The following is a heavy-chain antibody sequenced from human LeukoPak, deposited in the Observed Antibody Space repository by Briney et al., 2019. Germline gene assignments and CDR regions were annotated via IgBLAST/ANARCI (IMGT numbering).Heavy chain of an antibody. CDR1: GFTFSSYA. V-gene: IGHV3-23*01. D-gene: IGHD3-22*01. CDR2: IGDNGGNT. CDR3: AKIPVSYSSGWSNFDY. Sequence: GGSLRLSCAASGFTFSSYAMSWVRQTPRTGLEWVSGIGDNGGNTYYADSVKGRFTISRDNSKNTLFLQMNSLRAEDTAVYYCAKIPVSYSSGWSNFDYWGQGTLVTVSS. J-gene: IGHJ4*02.